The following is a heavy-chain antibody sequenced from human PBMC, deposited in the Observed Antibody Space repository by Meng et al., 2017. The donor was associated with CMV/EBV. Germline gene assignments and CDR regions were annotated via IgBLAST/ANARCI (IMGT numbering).Heavy chain of an antibody. Sequence: TFSNAWMNWVRQAPGKGLEWVGRIKSKTDGGTTDYAAPVKGRFTISRDDSKNTLYLQMNSLKTEDTAVYYCTTLGTVTTYYYYGMDVWGQGTTVTAP. CDR1: TFSNAW. V-gene: IGHV3-15*07. J-gene: IGHJ6*02. CDR2: IKSKTDGGTT. CDR3: TTLGTVTTYYYYGMDV. D-gene: IGHD4-17*01.